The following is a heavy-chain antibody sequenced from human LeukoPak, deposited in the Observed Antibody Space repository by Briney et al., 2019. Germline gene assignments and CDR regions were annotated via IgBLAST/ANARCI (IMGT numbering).Heavy chain of an antibody. Sequence: ASVKVSCKAPEYTFTGYYMHWVRQAPGQGLEWMGWINPNSGGTNYAQKFQGRVTMTRDTSISTAYMELSRLRSDDTAVYYCARGPKYYHDSTPLLFDYWGQGTLVTVSS. CDR3: ARGPKYYHDSTPLLFDY. CDR2: INPNSGGT. J-gene: IGHJ4*02. D-gene: IGHD3-22*01. CDR1: EYTFTGYY. V-gene: IGHV1-2*02.